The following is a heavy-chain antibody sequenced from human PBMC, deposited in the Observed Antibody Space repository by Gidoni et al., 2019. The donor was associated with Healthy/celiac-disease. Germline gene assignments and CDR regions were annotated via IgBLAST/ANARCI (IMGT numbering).Heavy chain of an antibody. D-gene: IGHD2-15*01. CDR3: ARQGCSGGSCYSAVGYFDL. CDR2: IYPGDSDT. CDR1: GYSFTSYW. Sequence: EVQLVQSGAEVKKRGESLTISCKGSGYSFTSYWICWLRQMPGKGLEWMGIIYPGDSDTRYSPSFQGQVTISADKSISTAYLQWSSLKASDTAMYYCARQGCSGGSCYSAVGYFDLWGRGTLVTVSS. J-gene: IGHJ2*01. V-gene: IGHV5-51*01.